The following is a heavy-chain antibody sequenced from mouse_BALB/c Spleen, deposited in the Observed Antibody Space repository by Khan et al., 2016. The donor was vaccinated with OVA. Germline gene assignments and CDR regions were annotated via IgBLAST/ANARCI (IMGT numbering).Heavy chain of an antibody. D-gene: IGHD2-14*01. CDR1: GFTFSDYY. CDR3: ARGGYGSFGD. Sequence: EVELVESGGGLVKPGGSLKLSCAASGFTFSDYYMYWVRQSPEKRLEWVATISDGGSYIYYPDSVKGRFTISRDKAKNNLYLQMSSLQSEDTAMYYCARGGYGSFGDWGQGTLVTVAA. CDR2: ISDGGSYI. V-gene: IGHV5-4*02. J-gene: IGHJ3*01.